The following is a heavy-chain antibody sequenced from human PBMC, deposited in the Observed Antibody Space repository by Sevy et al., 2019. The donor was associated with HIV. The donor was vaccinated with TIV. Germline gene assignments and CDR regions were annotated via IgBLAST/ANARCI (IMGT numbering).Heavy chain of an antibody. D-gene: IGHD2-2*01. Sequence: GGSLRLSCAASGFTFSAYAMNWVRQAPGKGLEWVSAISGKGRNTHYTDSVKGRFTISRDNSNQTLYLQMNSLRPEDTAVYYCAKTIDSGGGVVPAANYFYYGFDVWGQGTTVTVSS. CDR3: AKTIDSGGGVVPAANYFYYGFDV. CDR2: ISGKGRNT. CDR1: GFTFSAYA. V-gene: IGHV3-23*01. J-gene: IGHJ6*02.